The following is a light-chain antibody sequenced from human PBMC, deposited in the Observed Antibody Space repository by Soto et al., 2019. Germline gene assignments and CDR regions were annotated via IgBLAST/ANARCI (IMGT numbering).Light chain of an antibody. Sequence: QSALTQPASVSGSPGQSITISCTGTSSDVGGYNYVSWYQQHPGKAPKLMIYEVSNRPSGVSNRFSGSKSANTASLTISGLQCVDEADYHCRSYTSSTTYVFGTGTKLTVL. CDR2: EVS. V-gene: IGLV2-14*01. CDR3: RSYTSSTTYV. CDR1: SSDVGGYNY. J-gene: IGLJ1*01.